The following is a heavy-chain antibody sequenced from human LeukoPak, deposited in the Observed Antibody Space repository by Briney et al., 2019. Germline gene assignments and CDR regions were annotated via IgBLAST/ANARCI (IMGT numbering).Heavy chain of an antibody. D-gene: IGHD2-15*01. CDR2: ISDEGTNI. CDR3: ARDRVARYYFDY. Sequence: GGSLRLSCAAAGFTFNTYAMHWVRQAPGKGLEWVAVISDEGTNIFYLKSVRGRFTVSRDNSKNTLSLQMNNVRPEDTAVYYCARDRVARYYFDYWGQGTLVTVSS. CDR1: GFTFNTYA. J-gene: IGHJ4*02. V-gene: IGHV3-30*04.